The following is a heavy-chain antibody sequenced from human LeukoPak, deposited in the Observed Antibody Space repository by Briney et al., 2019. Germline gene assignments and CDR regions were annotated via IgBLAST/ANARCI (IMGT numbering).Heavy chain of an antibody. CDR2: ISWNSGSI. D-gene: IGHD3-3*01. CDR1: GFTFDDYA. J-gene: IGHJ4*02. CDR3: AREFDFWSGYLGY. Sequence: PGGSLRLSCAASGFTFDDYAMHWVRQAPGKGLEWVSGISWNSGSIGYADSVKGRFTISRDNAKNSLYLQMNSLRSEDTAVYYCAREFDFWSGYLGYWGQGTLVTVSS. V-gene: IGHV3-9*01.